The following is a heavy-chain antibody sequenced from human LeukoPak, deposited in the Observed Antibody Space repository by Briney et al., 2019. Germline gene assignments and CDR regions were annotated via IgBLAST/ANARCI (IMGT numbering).Heavy chain of an antibody. CDR2: ISSSSTI. Sequence: GGSLRLSCAASGFAFSNYFMSWVRQAPGKGLEWVSYISSSSTIYYADSVKGRFTISRDNAKNSLYLQMNSLRAEDTAVYYCARDRVVAATSGAAYYYGMDVWGQGTTVTVSS. CDR3: ARDRVVAATSGAAYYYGMDV. V-gene: IGHV3-69-1*01. CDR1: GFAFSNYF. J-gene: IGHJ6*02. D-gene: IGHD2-15*01.